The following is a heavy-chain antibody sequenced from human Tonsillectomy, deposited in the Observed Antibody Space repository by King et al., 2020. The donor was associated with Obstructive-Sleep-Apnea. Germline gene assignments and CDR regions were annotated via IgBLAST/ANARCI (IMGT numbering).Heavy chain of an antibody. J-gene: IGHJ6*02. V-gene: IGHV2-5*02. Sequence: TLKESGPTLVKPTQTLTLTCTFSGLSLSSNAMRVAWIRQPPGKALEWLALIYWDDDKRYSPSLKSRLTITKDTCKNQVVLTMTNMDPMDTATYYCARPSGGHGMDVWGQGTTVTVSS. CDR1: GLSLSSNAMR. CDR3: ARPSGGHGMDV. CDR2: IYWDDDK.